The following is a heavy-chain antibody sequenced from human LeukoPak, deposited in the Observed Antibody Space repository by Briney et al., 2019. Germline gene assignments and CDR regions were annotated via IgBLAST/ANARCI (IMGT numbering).Heavy chain of an antibody. V-gene: IGHV4-30-4*01. CDR1: GGSISSGDYY. D-gene: IGHD3-22*01. J-gene: IGHJ4*02. CDR2: IYYSGST. Sequence: SETLSLTCTVSGGSISSGDYYWRWIRQPPGTGLEWIGYIYYSGSTYYNPSLKSRVTISVDTSKNQFSLKLGSVTAADTAVYDCARASDSSGYPGAVYFDYWGQGTLVTVSS. CDR3: ARASDSSGYPGAVYFDY.